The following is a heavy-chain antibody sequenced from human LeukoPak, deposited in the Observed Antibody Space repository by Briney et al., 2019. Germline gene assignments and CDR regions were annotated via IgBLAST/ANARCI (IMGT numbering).Heavy chain of an antibody. J-gene: IGHJ4*02. Sequence: GESLKISCKGSGYSFTSYWIGWVRQMPGKGLEWMGIIYPGDSDTRYSPSFQGQVTISADKSVSTAYLQWSSLKASDTAMYYCARQRGYYYDSSGYEFDYWGQGTLVTVSS. V-gene: IGHV5-51*01. CDR2: IYPGDSDT. CDR3: ARQRGYYYDSSGYEFDY. D-gene: IGHD3-22*01. CDR1: GYSFTSYW.